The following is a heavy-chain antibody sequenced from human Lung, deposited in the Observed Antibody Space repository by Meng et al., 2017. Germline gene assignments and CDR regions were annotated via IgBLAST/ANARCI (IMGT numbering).Heavy chain of an antibody. CDR1: GGSFSDYY. CDR2: INHSGST. CDR3: ARGPTTMAHDFDY. D-gene: IGHD4-11*01. V-gene: IGHV4-34*01. J-gene: IGHJ4*02. Sequence: QGQLQQWGEARLKPSEPLSLPCVVSGGSFSDYYWSWIRQPPGKGLEWIGEINHSGSTNYNPSLESRATISVDTSQNNLSLKLSSVTAADSAVYYCARGPTTMAHDFDYWGQGTLVTVSS.